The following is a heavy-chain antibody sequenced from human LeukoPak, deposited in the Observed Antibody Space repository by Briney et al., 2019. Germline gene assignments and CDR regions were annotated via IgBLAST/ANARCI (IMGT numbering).Heavy chain of an antibody. CDR2: IYYSGST. CDR1: GGSISSSSYY. D-gene: IGHD3-9*01. J-gene: IGHJ5*02. CDR3: ASNDKAVLRYFDWLSKFDP. V-gene: IGHV4-39*01. Sequence: SETLSLTCTVSGGSISSSSYYWGWIRQPPGKGLEWIGSIYYSGSTYYNPSLKSRVTISVDTSKNQFSLKLGSVTAADTAVYYCASNDKAVLRYFDWLSKFDPWGQGTLVTVSS.